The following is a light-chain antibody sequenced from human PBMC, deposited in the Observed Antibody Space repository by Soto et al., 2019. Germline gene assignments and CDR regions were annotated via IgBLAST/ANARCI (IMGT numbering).Light chain of an antibody. V-gene: IGLV4-60*02. CDR1: SGHSSYI. J-gene: IGLJ2*01. CDR3: ETWDSNTRV. CDR2: LEGSGSY. Sequence: QLVLTQSSSASASLGSSVKLTCTLSSGHSSYIIAWHQQQPGKAPRYLMKLEGSGSYNKGSGVPDRFSGSSSVAYRYLTISNLQFEDEANYYCETWDSNTRVVGGGTKLTVL.